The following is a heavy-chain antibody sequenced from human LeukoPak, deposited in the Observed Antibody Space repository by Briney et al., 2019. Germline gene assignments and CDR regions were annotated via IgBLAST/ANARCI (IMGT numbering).Heavy chain of an antibody. Sequence: GGSLRLSCAASGFTFFNYWMNWVRQAPGKGLEWVANIKQDESERYYVDSVKGRFTISRDNAKKSLYLQMNSLRAEDTAVYYCARGGPTGAFDIWGQGTKVTVSS. J-gene: IGHJ3*02. D-gene: IGHD4-11*01. CDR3: ARGGPTGAFDI. CDR2: IKQDESER. V-gene: IGHV3-7*01. CDR1: GFTFFNYW.